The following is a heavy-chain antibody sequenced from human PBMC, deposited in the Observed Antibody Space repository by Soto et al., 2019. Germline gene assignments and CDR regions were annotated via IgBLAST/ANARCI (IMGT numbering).Heavy chain of an antibody. CDR3: VKDRWVDY. CDR1: GFTFRDFA. J-gene: IGHJ4*02. Sequence: LILSCSASGFTFRDFAMHWVRQAPGKGLQYVSSISSSGVSTYYADSVKGRFTIARDNSKHTLSLQMSSLRPEDTAVYYCVKDRWVDYWGQGTLVTVSS. V-gene: IGHV3-64D*06. CDR2: ISSSGVST.